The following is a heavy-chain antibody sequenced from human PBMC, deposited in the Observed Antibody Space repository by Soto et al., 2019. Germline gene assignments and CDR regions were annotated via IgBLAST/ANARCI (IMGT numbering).Heavy chain of an antibody. CDR1: GGSISSGNYY. D-gene: IGHD3-10*01. CDR3: ARASGWCGEFNYYYDGMDV. J-gene: IGHJ6*02. V-gene: IGHV4-30-4*01. Sequence: QVQLQESGPGLVKPSQTLSLTCTVSGGSISSGNYYWSWIRQPPGKGLEWSGYIFYSGTTYYNPSLKFRVIISVDTSNNQVPLKVNSVTAADTAVYYCARASGWCGEFNYYYDGMDVWGQGTTVTVSS. CDR2: IFYSGTT.